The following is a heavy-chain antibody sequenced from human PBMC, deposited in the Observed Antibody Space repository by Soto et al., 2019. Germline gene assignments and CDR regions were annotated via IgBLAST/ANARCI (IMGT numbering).Heavy chain of an antibody. D-gene: IGHD3-16*01. V-gene: IGHV4-34*01. CDR3: ARRGPRGWGSYYYYYMDV. J-gene: IGHJ6*03. CDR1: GGSFSGYY. CDR2: INHSGST. Sequence: PSETLSLTCAVYGGSFSGYYWSWIRQPPGKGLEWIGEINHSGSTNYNPSLKSRVTISVDTSKNQFSLKLSSVTAADTAVYYCARRGPRGWGSYYYYYMDVWGKGTTVTVSS.